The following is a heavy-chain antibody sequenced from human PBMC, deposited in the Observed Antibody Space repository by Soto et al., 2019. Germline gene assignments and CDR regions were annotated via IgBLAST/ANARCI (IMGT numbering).Heavy chain of an antibody. D-gene: IGHD2-15*01. CDR3: ARGIATGQLDS. Sequence: ASVKGSCKASGYTFTRYTMNWVRQAPGQGLEWMGWINPDNGNTKSSQKFQDRVIITRDTSASTAYMDLSSLRSEDTAVYYCARGIATGQLDSWGQGTLVTVSS. CDR1: GYTFTRYT. CDR2: INPDNGNT. V-gene: IGHV1-3*01. J-gene: IGHJ5*01.